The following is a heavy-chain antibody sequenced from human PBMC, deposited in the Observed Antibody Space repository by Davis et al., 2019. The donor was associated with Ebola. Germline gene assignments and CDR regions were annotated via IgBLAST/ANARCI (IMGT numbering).Heavy chain of an antibody. CDR3: ARRDRYCTNGVCPNYFDY. J-gene: IGHJ4*02. V-gene: IGHV3-7*03. CDR2: IKKDGSEK. CDR1: AFTFSHYW. Sequence: PGGSLRLSCAASAFTFSHYWMSWVRQAPGKGLEWVANIKKDGSEKYDVDSVKDRFTISRDNAKNSVYLQMNSLRVDDTAVYYCARRDRYCTNGVCPNYFDYWGQGTLVTVSS. D-gene: IGHD2-8*01.